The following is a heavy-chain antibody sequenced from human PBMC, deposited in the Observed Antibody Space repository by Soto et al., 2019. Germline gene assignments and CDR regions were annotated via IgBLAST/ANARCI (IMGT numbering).Heavy chain of an antibody. Sequence: QVQLQQWGAGLLKPSETLSLTCAVYGGSLSGYYWSWVRQSPGKGLEWIGEINESGNTKFNPSLESRVTISRDMSKIQFSLQLTSLTAADTAVYYCARGMGLGLGEQTALGYWGQGTLVTVSS. V-gene: IGHV4-34*01. D-gene: IGHD3-16*01. CDR2: INESGNT. CDR1: GGSLSGYY. J-gene: IGHJ4*02. CDR3: ARGMGLGLGEQTALGY.